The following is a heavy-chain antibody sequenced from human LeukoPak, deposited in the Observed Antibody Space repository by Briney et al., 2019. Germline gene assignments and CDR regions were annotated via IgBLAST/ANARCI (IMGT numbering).Heavy chain of an antibody. Sequence: SETLSLTCTVSGGSMRSYHWSWIPQPAGKALEWIGRIYTRGSANCSPSLKSRVTMSVDTSKNQFSLKLSSVTAADTAAYYCAREANWGLKGFDYWGQGTLVTVSS. D-gene: IGHD7-27*01. J-gene: IGHJ4*02. CDR2: IYTRGSA. CDR3: AREANWGLKGFDY. V-gene: IGHV4-4*07. CDR1: GGSMRSYH.